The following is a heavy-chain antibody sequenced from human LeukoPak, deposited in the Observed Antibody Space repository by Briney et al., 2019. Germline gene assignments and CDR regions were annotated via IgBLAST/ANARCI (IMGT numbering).Heavy chain of an antibody. CDR3: AKGAVTTSMDV. CDR2: ISWNSGSI. CDR1: GFTFDDYA. J-gene: IGHJ6*02. D-gene: IGHD1-1*01. Sequence: PGGSLRLSCAASGFTFDDYAIHWVRQAPGKGLEWVSGISWNSGSIGYADSVKGRFTISRDNAKNSLYLQMNSLRAEDTALYYCAKGAVTTSMDVWGQGTTVTVSS. V-gene: IGHV3-9*01.